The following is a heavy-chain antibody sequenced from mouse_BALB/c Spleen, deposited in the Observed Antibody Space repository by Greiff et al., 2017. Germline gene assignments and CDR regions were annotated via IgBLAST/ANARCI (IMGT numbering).Heavy chain of an antibody. Sequence: QVQLKQSGAELARPGASVKLSCKASGYTFTSYWMQWVKQRPGQGMEWIGAIYPGDGDTRYTQKFKGKATLTADKSSSTAYMQLSSLASEDSAVYYCARMVYGNYDAMDYWGQGTSVTVSS. CDR3: ARMVYGNYDAMDY. D-gene: IGHD2-1*01. CDR1: GYTFTSYW. CDR2: IYPGDGDT. J-gene: IGHJ4*01. V-gene: IGHV1-87*01.